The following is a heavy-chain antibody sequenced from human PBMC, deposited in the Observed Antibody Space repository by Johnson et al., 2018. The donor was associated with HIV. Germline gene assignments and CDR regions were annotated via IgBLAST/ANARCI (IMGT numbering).Heavy chain of an antibody. V-gene: IGHV3-15*01. Sequence: VQLVESGGGLVKPGGSLRLSCAASGFSFSNAWMSWVRQVPGKGLEWVGRIKSKIDGGTTDYAAPVKGRFTISRDNSKNTLYLQMGSLRAEDMAVYYCAREGGITMRDAFDIWGQGTMVTVSS. CDR2: IKSKIDGGTT. J-gene: IGHJ3*02. CDR3: AREGGITMRDAFDI. D-gene: IGHD3-22*01. CDR1: GFSFSNAW.